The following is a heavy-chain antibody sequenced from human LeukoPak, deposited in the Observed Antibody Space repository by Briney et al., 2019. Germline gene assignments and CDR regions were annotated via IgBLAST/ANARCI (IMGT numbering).Heavy chain of an antibody. Sequence: ASVKVSCKASGYTFTGYYMHWVRQAPGQGLEWMGWINPNSGGTNYAQKFQGRVTMTRDTSISTAYMELSRLRSDDTAVYYCARCNIAAAGSDYDYHYMDVWGKGTTVTVS. J-gene: IGHJ6*03. V-gene: IGHV1-2*02. CDR2: INPNSGGT. CDR1: GYTFTGYY. CDR3: ARCNIAAAGSDYDYHYMDV. D-gene: IGHD6-13*01.